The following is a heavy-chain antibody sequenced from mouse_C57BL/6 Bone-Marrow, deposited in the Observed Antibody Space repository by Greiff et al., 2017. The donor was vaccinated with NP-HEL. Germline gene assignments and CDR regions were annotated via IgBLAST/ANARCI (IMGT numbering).Heavy chain of an antibody. Sequence: VKLMESGPGLVQPSQSLSITCTVSGFSLTSYGVHWVRQSPGKGLEWLGVIWSGGSTDYNAAFISRLSISKDNSKSQVFFKMNSLQADDTAIYYCARKTYYSNYSYAMDYWGQGTSVTVSS. CDR1: GFSLTSYG. CDR3: ARKTYYSNYSYAMDY. D-gene: IGHD2-5*01. CDR2: IWSGGST. J-gene: IGHJ4*01. V-gene: IGHV2-2*01.